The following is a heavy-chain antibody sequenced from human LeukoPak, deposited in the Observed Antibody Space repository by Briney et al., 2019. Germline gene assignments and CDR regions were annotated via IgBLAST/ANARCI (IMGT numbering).Heavy chain of an antibody. CDR2: ISAYNGNT. V-gene: IGHV1-18*01. D-gene: IGHD3-22*01. CDR1: GYTFTSYG. Sequence: ASVKVSCKASGYTFTSYGISWVRQAPGQGLEWMGWISAYNGNTNYAQKLQGRVTMTTDTSTSTAYMGLRSLRSDDTAVYYCARVGLTYYYDSSGYSYFDYWGQGTLVTVSS. CDR3: ARVGLTYYYDSSGYSYFDY. J-gene: IGHJ4*02.